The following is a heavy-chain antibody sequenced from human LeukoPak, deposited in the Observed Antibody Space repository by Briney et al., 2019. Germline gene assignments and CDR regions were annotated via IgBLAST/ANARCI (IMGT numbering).Heavy chain of an antibody. D-gene: IGHD6-13*01. J-gene: IGHJ4*02. V-gene: IGHV4-39*07. CDR1: GDSISSSSYY. CDR2: SFYSGST. Sequence: PSETLSLTCTVSGDSISSSSYYWEWIRQPPGKGLEWIGSSFYSGSTYYNPSLKSRVTISVDTSKNQFSLKLSSVTAADTAVYYCARVSIAAALDYWGQGTLVTVSS. CDR3: ARVSIAAALDY.